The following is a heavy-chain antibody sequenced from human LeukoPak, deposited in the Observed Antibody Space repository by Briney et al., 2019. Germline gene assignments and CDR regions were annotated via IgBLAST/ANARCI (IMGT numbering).Heavy chain of an antibody. CDR3: ARTPAMDLFFHY. D-gene: IGHD5-18*01. CDR2: IYYSGST. J-gene: IGHJ4*02. Sequence: SETLSLTCTVSGGSISSYYWSWIRQPPGKGLEWIGYIYYSGSTNYNPSLKSRVTISVDTSKNQFSLKLSSVTAANTAVYYCARTPAMDLFFHYWGQGTLVTVSS. CDR1: GGSISSYY. V-gene: IGHV4-59*01.